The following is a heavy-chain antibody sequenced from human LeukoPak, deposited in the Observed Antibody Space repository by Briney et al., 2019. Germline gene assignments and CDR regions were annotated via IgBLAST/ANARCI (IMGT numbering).Heavy chain of an antibody. CDR2: ISAYNGNT. D-gene: IGHD6-19*01. Sequence: ASVKVSCKASGYTFTSYGISWVRQAPGQGLEWMGWISAYNGNTNYAQKLQGRVTMTTDTSTSTAYMELRSLRSDDTAVYYCARVEGGWGYYYMDVWGKGTTVTVSS. CDR1: GYTFTSYG. V-gene: IGHV1-18*01. CDR3: ARVEGGWGYYYMDV. J-gene: IGHJ6*03.